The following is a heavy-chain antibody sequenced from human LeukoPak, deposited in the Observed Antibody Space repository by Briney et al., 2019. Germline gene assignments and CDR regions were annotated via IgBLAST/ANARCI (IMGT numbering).Heavy chain of an antibody. J-gene: IGHJ4*02. V-gene: IGHV3-23*01. CDR3: AKGFRSGTYPLDY. Sequence: GGSLRLSCAASGFIFTNHAMNWVRQAPGKGLEWVSGISGSGGSTYYAGSVKGRFTISRDNSKNTLYMQMNSLGAEETAVYYCAKGFRSGTYPLDYWGQGTLVTVSS. CDR1: GFIFTNHA. CDR2: ISGSGGST. D-gene: IGHD3-10*01.